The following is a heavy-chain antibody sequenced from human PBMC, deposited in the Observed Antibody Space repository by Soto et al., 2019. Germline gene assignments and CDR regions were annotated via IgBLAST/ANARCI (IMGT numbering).Heavy chain of an antibody. CDR2: IYNSGST. Sequence: ASETLSLTCTVSGGSISSGGYYWSWIRQHPGKGLEWIGYIYNSGSTYYNPSLKSRVTISVDTSKNQFSLKLSSVTAADTAVYYCAAGVGIFPTSYDSSGYPSPSSQNWFDPWGQGTLVTVSS. V-gene: IGHV4-31*03. D-gene: IGHD3-22*01. J-gene: IGHJ5*02. CDR1: GGSISSGGYY. CDR3: AAGVGIFPTSYDSSGYPSPSSQNWFDP.